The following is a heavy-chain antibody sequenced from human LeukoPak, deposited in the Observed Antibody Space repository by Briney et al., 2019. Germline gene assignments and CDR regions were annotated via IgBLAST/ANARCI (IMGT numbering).Heavy chain of an antibody. J-gene: IGHJ4*02. CDR3: AEGRSGHTYGPSDY. D-gene: IGHD5-18*01. V-gene: IGHV3-23*01. Sequence: GGSLRLSCAASGFTFPTYAMSWARQAPGKGLEWVSVISASGGNTDYADSVKGRFIVSRDNSENTLYLQMNSLRAEDTAVYYCAEGRSGHTYGPSDYWGQGTLVSVSS. CDR1: GFTFPTYA. CDR2: ISASGGNT.